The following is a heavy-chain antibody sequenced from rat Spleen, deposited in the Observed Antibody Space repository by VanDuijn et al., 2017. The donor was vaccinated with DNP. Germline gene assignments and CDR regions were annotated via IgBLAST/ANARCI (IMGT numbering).Heavy chain of an antibody. CDR2: IDNAGNT. J-gene: IGHJ2*01. V-gene: IGHV3-3*01. CDR1: FYSITSSNN. Sequence: EVLLQESGPGLVKPSQSLSLTCSVTFYSITSSNNWNWIRKFPGNRLEWMGYIDNAGNTNYNPSLKSRISITRDTSKNQFFLQVNSVTTEDTATYYCARGGHGGFDYWGQGVMVTVSS. CDR3: ARGGHGGFDY. D-gene: IGHD4-1*01.